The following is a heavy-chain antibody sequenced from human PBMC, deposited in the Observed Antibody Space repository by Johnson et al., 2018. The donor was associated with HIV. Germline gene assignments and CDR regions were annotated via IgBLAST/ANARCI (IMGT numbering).Heavy chain of an antibody. CDR2: IRNDGSNK. V-gene: IGHV3-30*02. Sequence: VQLVESGGGVVQPGGSLRLSCVGSGFTFAFYGFHWVRQAPGKGLEWVAFIRNDGSNKYYADSVKGRFTISRDNSKNTLYLQMNSLRAEDTAVYYCAREAYGLSQWAFDIWGQGTRVTVSS. D-gene: IGHD2-2*01. J-gene: IGHJ3*02. CDR3: AREAYGLSQWAFDI. CDR1: GFTFAFYG.